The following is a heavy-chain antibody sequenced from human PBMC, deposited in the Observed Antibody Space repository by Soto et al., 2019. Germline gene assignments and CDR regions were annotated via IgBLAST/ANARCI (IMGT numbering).Heavy chain of an antibody. CDR3: EYRDFGDYFFQF. CDR2: IYCDDNE. V-gene: IGHV2-5*02. D-gene: IGHD4-17*01. Sequence: QITLKQSGPTLVKPTQPLTLTCTFSGFSLTTQGVHVGWIRQPPGKALEWLALIYCDDNEVYSPSLKNRLTITKDTSKSQVVLTLATVDPADTATYYCEYRDFGDYFFQFWGQGILVNVSS. J-gene: IGHJ4*02. CDR1: GFSLTTQGVH.